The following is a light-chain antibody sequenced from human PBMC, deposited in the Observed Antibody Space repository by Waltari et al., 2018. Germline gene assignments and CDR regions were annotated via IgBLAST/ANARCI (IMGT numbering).Light chain of an antibody. CDR1: QNVYTN. V-gene: IGKV3-15*01. CDR2: GAS. J-gene: IGKJ4*01. Sequence: EIVMTQSSATLSLSPGESATLSCKASQNVYTNLAWYQQKPGQAPRLLISGASARATGVPSRFRGSGSGTEFTLTISSLQSDDFAVYYCQQYNTWPPLTFGGGTRVDIK. CDR3: QQYNTWPPLT.